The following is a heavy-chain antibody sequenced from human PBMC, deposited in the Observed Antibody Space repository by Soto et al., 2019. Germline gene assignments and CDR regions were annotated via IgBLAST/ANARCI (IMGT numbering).Heavy chain of an antibody. CDR1: GYTFIDYY. V-gene: IGHV1-2*02. D-gene: IGHD3-16*01. CDR3: AREFMTTDGMDV. Sequence: ASVKVSCKASGYTFIDYYMHWVRQAPGQGFEWMGRISPRSGGTNYAQKFQGRVTMTWDTSLNTAYMELSSLISEDTAVYYCAREFMTTDGMDVWGQGTTVTVSS. CDR2: ISPRSGGT. J-gene: IGHJ6*02.